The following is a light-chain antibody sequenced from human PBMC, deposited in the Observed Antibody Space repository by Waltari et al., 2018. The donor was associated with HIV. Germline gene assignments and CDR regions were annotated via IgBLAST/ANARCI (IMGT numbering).Light chain of an antibody. V-gene: IGLV2-23*02. CDR1: NSYHH. J-gene: IGLJ2*01. CDR2: DVS. CDR3: CSYAGSSTLV. Sequence: QSALTQPASVSGSPGQSITISCTGTNSYHHVPWYHHHPGKAPKPLIYDVSERPSGVSNRFSGSKSGNTASLTISGLQAEDEADYYCCSYAGSSTLVFGGGTKLTVL.